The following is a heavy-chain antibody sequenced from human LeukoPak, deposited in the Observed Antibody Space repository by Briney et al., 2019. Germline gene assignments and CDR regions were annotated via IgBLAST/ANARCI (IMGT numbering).Heavy chain of an antibody. V-gene: IGHV4-59*01. J-gene: IGHJ4*02. CDR1: GGSISSYY. CDR3: ARGAYDSGSYQYFFDY. D-gene: IGHD3-10*01. Sequence: SETLSLTCTVSGGSISSYYWSWIRQPPGKGLEWIGYIYYTGSTDYNPSLKSRVTISLDTSKHQFSLRLTSVTAADTAVYYCARGAYDSGSYQYFFDYWGQGTLVTVSS. CDR2: IYYTGST.